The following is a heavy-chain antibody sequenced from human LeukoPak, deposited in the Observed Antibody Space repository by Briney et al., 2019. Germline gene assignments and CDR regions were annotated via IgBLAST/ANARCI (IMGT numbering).Heavy chain of an antibody. CDR2: IWYDGSNK. V-gene: IGHV3-30*02. CDR1: GFTFSSYG. CDR3: AKDQGPGWMGIDY. J-gene: IGHJ4*02. D-gene: IGHD3-9*01. Sequence: GGSLRLSCAASGFTFSSYGMHWVRQAPGKGLEWVAVIWYDGSNKYYADSVKGRFTISRDNSKNTLYLQMNSLRAEDTAVYYCAKDQGPGWMGIDYWGQGTLVTVSS.